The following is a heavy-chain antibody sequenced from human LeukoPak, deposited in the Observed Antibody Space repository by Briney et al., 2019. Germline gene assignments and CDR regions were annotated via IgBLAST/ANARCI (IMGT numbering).Heavy chain of an antibody. D-gene: IGHD5-12*01. V-gene: IGHV1-18*01. CDR3: ARSDLATITAGPFEY. CDR2: ISGYRGNTK. J-gene: IGHJ4*02. Sequence: ASVKVSCKASGYTFTNYGITWVRQAPGQGLEWMGWISGYRGNTKKYAQNFQGRVTMTIDTSTSTAYMDLRSLRSDDTAIYFCARSDLATITAGPFEYWGRGTLVAVSS. CDR1: GYTFTNYG.